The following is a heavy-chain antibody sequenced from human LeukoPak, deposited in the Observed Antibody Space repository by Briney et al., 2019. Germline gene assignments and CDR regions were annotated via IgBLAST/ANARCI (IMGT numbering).Heavy chain of an antibody. J-gene: IGHJ6*02. CDR2: MWYDGNNE. D-gene: IGHD2-21*02. Sequence: HPGRSLRLSCAASGFIFSNYGMHWVRQAPGKGREWVAVMWYDGNNEYYADYVKGRFTISRDNSKNTLYLNMNSLRAEDTAIYYCARVVDEKSENDHWRGYPWYSGMDVWGQGTTVTVSS. CDR1: GFIFSNYG. V-gene: IGHV3-33*01. CDR3: ARVVDEKSENDHWRGYPWYSGMDV.